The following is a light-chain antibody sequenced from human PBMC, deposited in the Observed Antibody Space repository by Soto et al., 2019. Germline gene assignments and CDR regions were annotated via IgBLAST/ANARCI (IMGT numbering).Light chain of an antibody. V-gene: IGLV2-23*02. J-gene: IGLJ1*01. CDR2: EVS. Sequence: QSALTQPASVSGSPGQSITISCTGTSSDVGSYNLVSWYQQHPGKANKLMIYEVSKRPSGVSNRFSGSKSGNTASLTISGLQAEDEADYYCCSYAGSSTVFGTGTKVTVL. CDR1: SSDVGSYNL. CDR3: CSYAGSSTV.